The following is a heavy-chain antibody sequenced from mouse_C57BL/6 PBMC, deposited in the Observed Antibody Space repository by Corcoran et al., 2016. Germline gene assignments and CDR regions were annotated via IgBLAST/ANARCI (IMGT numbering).Heavy chain of an antibody. CDR1: GYAFSSYW. CDR3: ARSSYDYDWFAY. Sequence: QVQLQQSGAELVKPGASVKISCKASGYAFSSYWMNWVKQRPGKGLEWIGQIYPGDGDTNYNGKFKGEATLTADKSSSTAYMQLSSLTSEDSAVYFCARSSYDYDWFAYWGQGTLVTVSA. J-gene: IGHJ3*01. CDR2: IYPGDGDT. D-gene: IGHD2-4*01. V-gene: IGHV1-80*01.